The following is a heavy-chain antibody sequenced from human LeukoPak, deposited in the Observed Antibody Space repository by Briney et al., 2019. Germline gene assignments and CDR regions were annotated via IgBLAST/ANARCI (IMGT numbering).Heavy chain of an antibody. V-gene: IGHV4-59*12. Sequence: SETLSLTCTVSGGSISSYYWNWIRQPPGKGLEWIGYIYYSGSTNYNPSLKSRVTISVDTSKNQFSLKLSSVTAADTAVYYCARNFAGIAAAGAGQGDYWGQGTLVTVSS. CDR3: ARNFAGIAAAGAGQGDY. D-gene: IGHD6-13*01. CDR2: IYYSGST. J-gene: IGHJ4*02. CDR1: GGSISSYY.